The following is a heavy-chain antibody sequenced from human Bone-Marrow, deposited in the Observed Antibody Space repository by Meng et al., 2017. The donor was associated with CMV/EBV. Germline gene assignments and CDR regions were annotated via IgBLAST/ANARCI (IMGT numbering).Heavy chain of an antibody. J-gene: IGHJ1*01. CDR2: INHSGIT. V-gene: IGHV4-34*01. D-gene: IGHD3-3*01. Sequence: SFSAYYWSWIRQPPGKGLEWIGEINHSGITNYNPSLKSRVTISVDTSKNQFSLKLSSVTAADTAVYYCARGPRITIFGVVIIGYFQHWGQGTLVTVSS. CDR3: ARGPRITIFGVVIIGYFQH. CDR1: SFSAYY.